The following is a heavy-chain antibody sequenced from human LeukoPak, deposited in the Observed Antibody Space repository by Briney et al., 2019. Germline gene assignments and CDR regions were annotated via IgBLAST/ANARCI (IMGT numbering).Heavy chain of an antibody. CDR1: GGSISTHY. D-gene: IGHD4-17*01. J-gene: IGHJ3*02. V-gene: IGHV4-59*11. CDR2: ISYIGST. Sequence: SETLSLTCTVSGGSISTHYWSWIRQPPGKGLEWIGYISYIGSTNYNPSLKSRVTISVDTSKNQFPLKLSSVTAADAAVYFCARDPTTVTKGLDIWGQGTMVTVSS. CDR3: ARDPTTVTKGLDI.